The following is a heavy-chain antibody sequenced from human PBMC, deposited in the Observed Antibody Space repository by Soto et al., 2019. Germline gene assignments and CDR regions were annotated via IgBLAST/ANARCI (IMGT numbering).Heavy chain of an antibody. D-gene: IGHD1-26*01. CDR3: ARRRAPGNFDY. CDR2: IYPHDSDT. CDR1: GYSFTNYW. J-gene: IGHJ4*02. Sequence: GESLKISCKASGYSFTNYWLGWVRQMPGKGLEWMGIIYPHDSDTRYSPSFQGQVTISGDKSFSTAHLQWSSLKASDTAMYYCARRRAPGNFDYWGQGTLVTVSS. V-gene: IGHV5-51*01.